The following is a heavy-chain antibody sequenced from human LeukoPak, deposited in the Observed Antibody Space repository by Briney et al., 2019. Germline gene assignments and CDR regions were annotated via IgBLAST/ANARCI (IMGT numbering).Heavy chain of an antibody. CDR3: AKVWSDSNGWFHFDC. CDR1: GFSYITYA. D-gene: IGHD5-18*01. Sequence: GGSLRLSCAASGFSYITYAMSWVRQAPGKGLEWVSLISSVDSTNYADSVRGRFTISRDNFKNTLYLQMNSLTVEDTAIYYCAKVWSDSNGWFHFDCWGQGTLVTVSS. J-gene: IGHJ4*02. CDR2: ISSVDST. V-gene: IGHV3-23*01.